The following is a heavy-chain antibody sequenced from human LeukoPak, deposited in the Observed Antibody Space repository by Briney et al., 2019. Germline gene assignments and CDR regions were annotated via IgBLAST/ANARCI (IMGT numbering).Heavy chain of an antibody. CDR1: GFTFSSYS. CDR3: ARGSRGGSYSWYFDY. V-gene: IGHV3-48*01. D-gene: IGHD1-26*01. J-gene: IGHJ4*02. Sequence: GGSLRLSCAASGFTFSSYSMNWVRQAPGKGLEWVSYISSSSSTIYYADSVKGRFTISRDNAKNSLYLQMNSLRAEDTAVYYCARGSRGGSYSWYFDYWGQGTLVTVSS. CDR2: ISSSSSTI.